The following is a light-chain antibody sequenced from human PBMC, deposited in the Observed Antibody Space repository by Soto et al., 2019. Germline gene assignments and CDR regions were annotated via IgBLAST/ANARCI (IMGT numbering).Light chain of an antibody. CDR3: QQYSSSPGK. CDR2: HTS. J-gene: IGKJ1*01. CDR1: ESVNIMY. Sequence: EIVLTQSPGVLSLSPGERATLSFRASESVNIMYLGWYQQKPGQAPRLLIFHTSLRPTGIPDRFSGSGSGTDFTLTISRLEPEDFAVYYCQQYSSSPGKFGQGTKVDIK. V-gene: IGKV3-20*01.